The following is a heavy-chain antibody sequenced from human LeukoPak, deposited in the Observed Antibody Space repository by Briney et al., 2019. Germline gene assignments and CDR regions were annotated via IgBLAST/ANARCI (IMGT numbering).Heavy chain of an antibody. CDR1: GGSISSSSYY. J-gene: IGHJ4*02. V-gene: IGHV4-39*01. CDR3: ASAAGDRRSYYFDY. CDR2: IYYSGST. Sequence: RPSETLSLTCTVSGGSISSSSYYWGWIRQPPGRGLEWIGSIYYSGSTYYNPSLKSRVTISVDTSKNQFSLKLSSVTAAHTAVYYCASAAGDRRSYYFDYWGQGTLVTVSS. D-gene: IGHD4-17*01.